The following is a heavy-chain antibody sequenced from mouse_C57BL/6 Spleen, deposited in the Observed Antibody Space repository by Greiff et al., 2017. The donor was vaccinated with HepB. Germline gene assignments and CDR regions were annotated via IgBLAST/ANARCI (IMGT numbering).Heavy chain of an antibody. CDR2: IDPSDSYT. Sequence: QVQLQQSGAELVKPGASVKLSCKASGYTFTSYWMQWVKQRPGQGLEWIGEIDPSDSYTNYNQKFKGKATLTVDTSSSTAYMQLSSLTSEDSAVYYCARSNDYDSFDYWGQGTTLTVSS. D-gene: IGHD2-4*01. CDR1: GYTFTSYW. J-gene: IGHJ2*01. CDR3: ARSNDYDSFDY. V-gene: IGHV1-50*01.